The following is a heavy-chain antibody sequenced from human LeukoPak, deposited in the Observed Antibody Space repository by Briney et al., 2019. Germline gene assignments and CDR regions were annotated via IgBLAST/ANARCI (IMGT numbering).Heavy chain of an antibody. D-gene: IGHD1-1*01. Sequence: SETLSLTCTVSGGSISSYYWSWIRQPAGKGLECIGRIDSSGSTNHNPSLKSRVTMSVDTSKKQFSLQLSSVTAADTAVYYCARDEGGTKGYFDYCGQGTLVTVSS. J-gene: IGHJ4*02. CDR2: IDSSGST. CDR3: ARDEGGTKGYFDY. V-gene: IGHV4-4*07. CDR1: GGSISSYY.